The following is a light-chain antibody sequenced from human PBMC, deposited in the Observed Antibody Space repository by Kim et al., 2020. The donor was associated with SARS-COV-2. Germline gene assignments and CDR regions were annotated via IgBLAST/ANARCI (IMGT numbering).Light chain of an antibody. Sequence: LSASVGDRVTITCRASQSISSYLNWYQQKPGKAPKLLIYAASSLQIGVPSRFSGSGSGTDFTLTISSLQPEDFATYYCQQSYSTHTFGQGTKLEI. V-gene: IGKV1-39*01. CDR2: AAS. CDR1: QSISSY. J-gene: IGKJ2*01. CDR3: QQSYSTHT.